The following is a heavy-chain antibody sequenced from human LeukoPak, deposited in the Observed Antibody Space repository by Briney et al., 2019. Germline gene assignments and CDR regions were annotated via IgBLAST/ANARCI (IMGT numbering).Heavy chain of an antibody. CDR2: IIPILGIA. CDR3: ARDSSIAARQY. V-gene: IGHV1-69*04. J-gene: IGHJ4*02. D-gene: IGHD6-6*01. Sequence: ASVKVSCKASGGTFSSYAISWVRQAPGQGLEWMGRIIPILGIANYAQKFQGRVTITTDESTSTAYMELSSLRSEDTAVYYCARDSSIAARQYWGQGTLVTVSS. CDR1: GGTFSSYA.